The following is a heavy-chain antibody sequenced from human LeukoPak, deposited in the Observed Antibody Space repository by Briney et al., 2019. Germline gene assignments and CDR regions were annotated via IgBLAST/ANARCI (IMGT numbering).Heavy chain of an antibody. Sequence: GGSLRLSCAASGFTFNNYGIHWARQAPGKGLEWVAVIASDGRDKKYADSVKGRFTISRDNPRNTLYLQMNSLRPEDTAVYFCATDRSKGPAAYYFDNWGQGTLVTVSS. CDR2: IASDGRDK. V-gene: IGHV3-30*03. CDR3: ATDRSKGPAAYYFDN. D-gene: IGHD2-2*01. J-gene: IGHJ4*02. CDR1: GFTFNNYG.